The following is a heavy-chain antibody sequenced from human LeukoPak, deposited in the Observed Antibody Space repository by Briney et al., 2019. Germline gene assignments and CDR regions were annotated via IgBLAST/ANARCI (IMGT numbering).Heavy chain of an antibody. D-gene: IGHD4-23*01. V-gene: IGHV3-74*01. J-gene: IGHJ4*02. CDR3: AKRTAETVGYFDF. Sequence: GGSLRLSCLASGLTFNTYWMHWVRQVPGKGPVWVSRINPDGSVTWDADSVRGRFIISRDDAKNTLYLQMNSLRAEDTAVYYCAKRTAETVGYFDFWGQGTLVTVSS. CDR1: GLTFNTYW. CDR2: INPDGSVT.